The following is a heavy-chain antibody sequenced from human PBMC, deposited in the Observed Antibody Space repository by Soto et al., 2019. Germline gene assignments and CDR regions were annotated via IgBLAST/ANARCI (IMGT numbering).Heavy chain of an antibody. J-gene: IGHJ4*02. V-gene: IGHV3-23*01. D-gene: IGHD6-13*01. Sequence: EVQLLESGGGLVQPGGSLRLSCASSGFTFRNYAMSWVRHPPGKGLEWVSAISGDGGTTYYADSVKGRFTISRDNSKNTLYLQLNSLRPQDTASYYCAKDQYGSSSWPLDFDFWGQGTLVTVSP. CDR1: GFTFRNYA. CDR2: ISGDGGTT. CDR3: AKDQYGSSSWPLDFDF.